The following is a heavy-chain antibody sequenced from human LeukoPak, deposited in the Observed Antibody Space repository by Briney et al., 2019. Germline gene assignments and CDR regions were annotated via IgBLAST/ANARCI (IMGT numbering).Heavy chain of an antibody. J-gene: IGHJ4*02. Sequence: SVKVSCKASGGTFSSYAISWVRQAPGQGLEWMGGIIPIFGTANYAQKFQGRVTITADKSTSTAYMELSSLRSEDTAVYYCARDRVRCSGGSCYSAREFDYWGQGTLVTVSS. V-gene: IGHV1-69*06. CDR2: IIPIFGTA. D-gene: IGHD2-15*01. CDR1: GGTFSSYA. CDR3: ARDRVRCSGGSCYSAREFDY.